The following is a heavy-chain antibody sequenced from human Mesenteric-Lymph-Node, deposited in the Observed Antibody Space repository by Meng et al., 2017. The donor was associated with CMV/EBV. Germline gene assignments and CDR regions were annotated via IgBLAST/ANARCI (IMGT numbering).Heavy chain of an antibody. J-gene: IGHJ6*02. D-gene: IGHD3-9*01. Sequence: ASVKVSCKASGYTFTSYDINWVRQATGQGLEWMGWMNPNSGNTGYAQKFQGRVTITRNTSISTAYMELSSLRSEDTAVYYCARESTIFSAYGMDVWGQGTTVTVSS. CDR2: MNPNSGNT. CDR3: ARESTIFSAYGMDV. CDR1: GYTFTSYD. V-gene: IGHV1-8*03.